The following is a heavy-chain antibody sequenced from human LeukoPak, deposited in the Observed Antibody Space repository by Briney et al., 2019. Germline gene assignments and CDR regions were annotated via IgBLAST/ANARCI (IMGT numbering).Heavy chain of an antibody. CDR3: ARGVGNYDFWSGYYMN. D-gene: IGHD3-3*01. Sequence: SETLSLTCTVSGGSISSSSYYWGWIRQPPGKGLEWIGSIYYSGSTYYNPSLKSRVTISVDTSKNQFSLKLSSVTAADTAVYYCARGVGNYDFWSGYYMNWGQGTLVTVSS. CDR1: GGSISSSSYY. V-gene: IGHV4-39*07. J-gene: IGHJ4*02. CDR2: IYYSGST.